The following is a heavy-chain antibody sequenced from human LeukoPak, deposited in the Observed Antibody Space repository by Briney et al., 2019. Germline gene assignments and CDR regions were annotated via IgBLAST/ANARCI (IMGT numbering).Heavy chain of an antibody. J-gene: IGHJ6*03. CDR2: IYYSGST. D-gene: IGHD6-6*01. CDR3: ARVSSSSNIYYMDV. Sequence: SETLSLTCTVSGGSISSYYWSWIRQPPGKGLEWIGYIYYSGSTNYNPSLKSRVTISVDTSKNQFSLKLSSVTAADTAVYYCARVSSSSNIYYMDVWGKGTTVTVSS. CDR1: GGSISSYY. V-gene: IGHV4-59*01.